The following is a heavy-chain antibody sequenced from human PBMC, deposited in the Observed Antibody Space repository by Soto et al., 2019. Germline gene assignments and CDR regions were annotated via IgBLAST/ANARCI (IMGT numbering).Heavy chain of an antibody. Sequence: QVQLVESGGGVVQPGRSLRLSCAASGFTFSSYGMHWVRQAPGKGLEWVAVIWYDGSNKYYADSVKGRFTISRDNSKNPRYLQMNSLRAEDTAVYYCASTVPDGDYWGQGTLVTVSS. V-gene: IGHV3-33*01. D-gene: IGHD4-17*01. CDR1: GFTFSSYG. CDR3: ASTVPDGDY. J-gene: IGHJ4*02. CDR2: IWYDGSNK.